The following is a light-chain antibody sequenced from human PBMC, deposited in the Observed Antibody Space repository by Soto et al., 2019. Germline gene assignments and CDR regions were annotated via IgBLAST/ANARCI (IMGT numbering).Light chain of an antibody. J-gene: IGLJ1*01. CDR2: SNN. V-gene: IGLV1-44*01. CDR1: RSNIGSKT. CDR3: ATWDDSLNGL. Sequence: QSLLTQPASAYGVPGEVGSISCFGSRSNIGSKTVNWYQQLPGTAPKLLIYSNNQRPSGVPDRFSGSKSGTSASLAISGLQSEDEADYYCATWDDSLNGLFGTGTKVTVL.